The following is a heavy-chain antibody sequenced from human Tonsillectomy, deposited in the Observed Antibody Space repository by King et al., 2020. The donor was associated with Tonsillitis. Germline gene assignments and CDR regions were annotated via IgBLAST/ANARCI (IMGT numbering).Heavy chain of an antibody. CDR2: ILPIFGTA. J-gene: IGHJ6*03. CDR3: ARGVVVAATKGGDYYYYMDV. Sequence: QLVQSWAEVKKPGSSVKVSCKASGGTFSSYAISWVRQAPGHGLEWMGGILPIFGTAIYAQKFQGRVTHTADESTSPAYMELSSLRSEDTAVDYCARGVVVAATKGGDYYYYMDVWGKGTTVTVSS. D-gene: IGHD2-15*01. CDR1: GGTFSSYA. V-gene: IGHV1-69*01.